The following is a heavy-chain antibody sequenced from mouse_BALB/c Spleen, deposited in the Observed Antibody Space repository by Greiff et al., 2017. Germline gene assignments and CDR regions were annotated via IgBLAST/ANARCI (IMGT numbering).Heavy chain of an antibody. V-gene: IGHV5-6-3*01. Sequence: EVQRVESGGGLVQPVGSLKLSCAASGFTFSSYGMSWVRQTPDKRLELVATINSNGGSTYYPDSVKGRFTISRDNAKNTLYLQMSSLKSEDTAMYYCAREREYYFDYWGQGTTLTVSS. CDR3: AREREYYFDY. J-gene: IGHJ2*01. CDR1: GFTFSSYG. CDR2: INSNGGST.